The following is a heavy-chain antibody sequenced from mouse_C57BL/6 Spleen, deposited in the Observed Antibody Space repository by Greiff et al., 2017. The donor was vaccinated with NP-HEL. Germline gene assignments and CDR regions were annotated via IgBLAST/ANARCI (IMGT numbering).Heavy chain of an antibody. D-gene: IGHD1-1*01. J-gene: IGHJ3*01. V-gene: IGHV1-64*01. CDR1: GYTFTSYW. CDR3: ARGTTVVQDPFAY. CDR2: IHPNSGST. Sequence: VQLQQPGAELVKPGASVKLSCKASGYTFTSYWMHWVKQRPGQGLEWIGMIHPNSGSTNYNEKFKSKATLTVDKSSSTAYMQLSSLTSEDSAVYYCARGTTVVQDPFAYWGQGTLVTVSA.